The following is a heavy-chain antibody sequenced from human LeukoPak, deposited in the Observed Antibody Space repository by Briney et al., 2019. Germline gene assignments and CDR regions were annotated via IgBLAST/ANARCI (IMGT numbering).Heavy chain of an antibody. J-gene: IGHJ4*02. V-gene: IGHV4-61*01. CDR3: ARSTWLLDK. Sequence: SETLSLTCTVSGGSISSSSYYWSWIRQPPGKGLEWIGYIYYSGNTNYNPSLKSRVTISLDTSKNQFSLKLSSVTAADTAVYYCARSTWLLDKWGQGTLVTVSS. CDR1: GGSISSSSYY. D-gene: IGHD5-12*01. CDR2: IYYSGNT.